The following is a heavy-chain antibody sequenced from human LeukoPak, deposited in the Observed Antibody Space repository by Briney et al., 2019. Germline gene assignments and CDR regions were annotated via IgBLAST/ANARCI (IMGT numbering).Heavy chain of an antibody. CDR2: IYSGGST. CDR3: ARDGAYCGGDCPDRFDY. Sequence: PGGSLRLSCAASGFTVSSNCMSWVRQAPGKGLEWVSVIYSGGSTYYADSVKGRFTISRDNSKNTLYLQMNSLRAEDTAVYYCARDGAYCGGDCPDRFDYWGQGTLVTVSS. J-gene: IGHJ4*02. CDR1: GFTVSSNC. D-gene: IGHD2-21*02. V-gene: IGHV3-66*01.